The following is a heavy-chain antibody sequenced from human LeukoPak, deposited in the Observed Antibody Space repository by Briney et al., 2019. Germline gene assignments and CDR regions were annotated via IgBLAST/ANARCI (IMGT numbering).Heavy chain of an antibody. CDR3: AKDMGTVVTDLGFDY. V-gene: IGHV3-23*01. D-gene: IGHD4-23*01. CDR1: GFTFSSYG. Sequence: SGGSLRLSCAASGFTFSSYGMSWVRQAPGKGLEWVSAISGSGGSTYYADSGKGRFTISRDNSKNTLYLQMNSLRAEDTAVYYCAKDMGTVVTDLGFDYWGQGTLVTVSS. J-gene: IGHJ4*02. CDR2: ISGSGGST.